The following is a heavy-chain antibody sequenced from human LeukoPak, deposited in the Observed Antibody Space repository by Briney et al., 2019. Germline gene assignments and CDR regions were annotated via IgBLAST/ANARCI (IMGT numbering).Heavy chain of an antibody. Sequence: PSETLSLTCTVSGVSVSSGTYYWSWIRQPPGKGLEWIGYIYYSGSTNYNPSLKSRVTISVDTSKNQFSLKLSSVTTADTAVYYCARALITIFGVVRTYDYWGQGTLVTVSS. CDR3: ARALITIFGVVRTYDY. V-gene: IGHV4-61*01. D-gene: IGHD3-3*01. CDR1: GVSVSSGTYY. CDR2: IYYSGST. J-gene: IGHJ4*02.